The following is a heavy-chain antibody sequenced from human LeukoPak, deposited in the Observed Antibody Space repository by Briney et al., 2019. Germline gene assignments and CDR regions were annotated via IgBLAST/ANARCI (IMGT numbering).Heavy chain of an antibody. Sequence: PGGSLRLSCAASGFTFSSYAMSWVRQAPGKGLEWVSAISGSGGSTYYADSVKGRFTISRDNAKNSLYLQMNSLRAEDTAVYYCARVEIVSGYSYGSDYWGQGTLVTVSS. J-gene: IGHJ4*02. CDR3: ARVEIVSGYSYGSDY. CDR1: GFTFSSYA. CDR2: ISGSGGST. V-gene: IGHV3-23*01. D-gene: IGHD5-18*01.